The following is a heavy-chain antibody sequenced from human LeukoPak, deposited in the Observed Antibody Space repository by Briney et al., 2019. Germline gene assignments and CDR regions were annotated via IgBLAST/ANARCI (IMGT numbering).Heavy chain of an antibody. J-gene: IGHJ4*02. CDR1: GFSFSSYW. Sequence: GGSLRLSCAASGFSFSSYWMHWVRQAPGKGLVWVSRINNDGSATKYADSVKGRFTISRDNAKNTLDLQMNSLRAEDTAVYYCTRGYNYGSIDYWGQGTLVTVSS. CDR2: INNDGSAT. D-gene: IGHD5-18*01. V-gene: IGHV3-74*03. CDR3: TRGYNYGSIDY.